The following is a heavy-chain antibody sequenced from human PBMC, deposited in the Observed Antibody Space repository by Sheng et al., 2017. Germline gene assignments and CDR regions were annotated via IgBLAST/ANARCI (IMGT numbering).Heavy chain of an antibody. CDR3: ARQHFDYDYMDV. V-gene: IGHV4-39*01. CDR1: GGSISSSSYY. CDR2: MYYSGST. Sequence: QLQLQESGPGLVKPSETLSLTCTVFGGSISSSSYYWGWIRQPPGKGLEWVGSMYYSGSTYYNQSLKSRVTISVDTSKNQFSLKLSSVTAADTAVYYCARQHFDYDYMDVWGKGTTVTVSS. J-gene: IGHJ6*03.